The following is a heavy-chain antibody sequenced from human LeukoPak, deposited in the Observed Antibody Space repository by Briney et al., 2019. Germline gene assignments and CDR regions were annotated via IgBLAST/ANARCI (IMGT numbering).Heavy chain of an antibody. CDR2: ISGSGGST. V-gene: IGHV3-48*03. CDR1: GFTFNTYE. D-gene: IGHD3-22*01. CDR3: ARVLHRRNYDSSVYYGY. Sequence: SGGSLRLSCAASGFTFNTYEMNWVRQTPGKGLEWVSAISGSGGSTYYADSVKGRFTISRDNAKNSLYLQMNSLRAEDTAVYYCARVLHRRNYDSSVYYGYWGQGTLVTVSS. J-gene: IGHJ4*02.